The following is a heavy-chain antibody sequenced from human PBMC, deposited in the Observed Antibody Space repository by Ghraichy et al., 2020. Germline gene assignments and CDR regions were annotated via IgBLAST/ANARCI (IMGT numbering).Heavy chain of an antibody. CDR1: GFTFTNYW. CDR2: INSGGSST. Sequence: GGSLRLSCAASGFTFTNYWIHWVRQAPGKGLMWVSRINSGGSSTTYADSVKGRFTISRDNAKNTLYLQMNSLRAEDTAVYYCAREYCSGRRCFFGTGGSHFDYWGQGTLVTVSS. CDR3: AREYCSGRRCFFGTGGSHFDY. D-gene: IGHD2-15*01. V-gene: IGHV3-74*01. J-gene: IGHJ4*02.